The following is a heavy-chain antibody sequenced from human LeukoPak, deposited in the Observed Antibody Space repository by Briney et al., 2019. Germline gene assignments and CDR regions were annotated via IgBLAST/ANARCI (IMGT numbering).Heavy chain of an antibody. CDR1: GGSFSGYY. D-gene: IGHD5-18*01. CDR3: ARVQYSYAFYY. CDR2: INHSGST. J-gene: IGHJ4*02. Sequence: SETLSLTCAVYGGSFSGYYWSWIRQPPGKGLEWIGEINHSGSTNYNPSLKSRVTISVDTSKNQFSLKLSSVTAADKAVYYCARVQYSYAFYYWGQGTLVTVSS. V-gene: IGHV4-34*01.